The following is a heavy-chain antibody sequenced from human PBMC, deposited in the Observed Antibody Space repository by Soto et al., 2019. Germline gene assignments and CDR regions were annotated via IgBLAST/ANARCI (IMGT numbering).Heavy chain of an antibody. J-gene: IGHJ5*02. CDR3: ARRNPNTAMETYNWFDP. Sequence: QLQLQESGPGLVKPSETLSLTCTVSGGSISSSSYYWGWIRQPPGKGLEWIGSIYYSGSTYYNPSLKSRVTISVDTSKNQFSLKLSSVTAADTAVYYCARRNPNTAMETYNWFDPWGQGTLVTVSS. V-gene: IGHV4-39*01. CDR2: IYYSGST. CDR1: GGSISSSSYY. D-gene: IGHD5-18*01.